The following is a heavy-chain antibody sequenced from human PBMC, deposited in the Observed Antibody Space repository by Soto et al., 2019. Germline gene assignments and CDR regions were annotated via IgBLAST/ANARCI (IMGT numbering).Heavy chain of an antibody. J-gene: IGHJ4*02. D-gene: IGHD2-8*01. Sequence: QVQLVQSGAEVKKPGSSVKVSCKASGGTFSSYAISWVRQAPGQGLEWMGGIIPIFGTANYAQKYKGRVTITADESTSTAYMELSSLRYEDTAVYYCARENCDCTNGVCYSLSGAFDYWGQGTLVTVSS. CDR1: GGTFSSYA. CDR2: IIPIFGTA. CDR3: ARENCDCTNGVCYSLSGAFDY. V-gene: IGHV1-69*01.